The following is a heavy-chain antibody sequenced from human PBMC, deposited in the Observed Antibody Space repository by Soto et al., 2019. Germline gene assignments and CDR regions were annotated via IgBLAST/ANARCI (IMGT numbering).Heavy chain of an antibody. D-gene: IGHD3-10*01. V-gene: IGHV4-59*01. J-gene: IGHJ4*02. CDR2: IFSSGST. CDR3: ARGFGSGNFYGY. CDR1: VGSISGYY. Sequence: QVPLQESGPGLVKPSETLSLTCTVSVGSISGYYWTWIRQPPGKGLEWIGYIFSSGSTNYNPSLKSRVTISVDTSKNQFSLKLSSVTAADTAVYYCARGFGSGNFYGYWGQGTLVTVSS.